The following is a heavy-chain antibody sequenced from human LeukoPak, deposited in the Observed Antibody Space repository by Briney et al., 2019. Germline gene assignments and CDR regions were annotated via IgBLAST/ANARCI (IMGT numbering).Heavy chain of an antibody. CDR1: GGSFGGYY. D-gene: IGHD2-2*01. CDR3: ARGLMLVVPAATWRTYYYYYMDV. Sequence: SETLSLTCAVYGGSFGGYYWSWIRQPPGKGLEWIGEINHSGSTNYNPSLKSRVTISVDTSKNQFSLKLSSVTAADTAVYYCARGLMLVVPAATWRTYYYYYMDVWGKGTTVTVSS. CDR2: INHSGST. V-gene: IGHV4-34*01. J-gene: IGHJ6*03.